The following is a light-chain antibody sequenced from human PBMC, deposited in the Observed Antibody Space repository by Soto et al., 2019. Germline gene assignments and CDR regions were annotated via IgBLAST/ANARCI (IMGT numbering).Light chain of an antibody. CDR2: SHN. V-gene: IGLV1-44*01. Sequence: QSVLTQPPSASGTPGERGNISFFGXSXXNGSNPVNWFQQLPGSAPKLLIYSHNQRPSGVPDRFSGSKSGTSAFLAIRGLQSEDEAAYYCGAWDDRLNGYVFGTGTKLTVL. J-gene: IGLJ1*01. CDR3: GAWDDRLNGYV. CDR1: SXXNGSNP.